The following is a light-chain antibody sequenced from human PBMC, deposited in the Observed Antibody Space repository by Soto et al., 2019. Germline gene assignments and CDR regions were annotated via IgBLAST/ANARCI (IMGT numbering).Light chain of an antibody. CDR2: GAS. J-gene: IGKJ1*01. CDR3: QQYGSSPTT. V-gene: IGKV3-20*01. Sequence: ESVLTQSPGTLSLSPGERATLSCRASQSVSSSYLAWYQQKPGQAPRLLSYGASSRATGIPDRFSGSGSGTDFTLTISRLEPEDVAVYYCQQYGSSPTTVGQGTKVDI. CDR1: QSVSSSY.